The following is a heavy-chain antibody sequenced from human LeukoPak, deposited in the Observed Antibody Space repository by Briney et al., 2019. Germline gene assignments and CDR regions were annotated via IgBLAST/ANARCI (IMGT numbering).Heavy chain of an antibody. CDR3: ARGRWKYYYGSGSYPSHYYYYYMDV. J-gene: IGHJ6*03. D-gene: IGHD3-10*01. CDR2: IKQDGSEK. CDR1: GFTLSSYW. V-gene: IGHV3-7*01. Sequence: GGSLRLSCAASGFTLSSYWMSWVRQAPGKGLEWVANIKQDGSEKYYVDSVKGRFTISRDNAKNSLYLQMNSLRAEDTAVYYCARGRWKYYYGSGSYPSHYYYYYMDVWGKGTTVTISS.